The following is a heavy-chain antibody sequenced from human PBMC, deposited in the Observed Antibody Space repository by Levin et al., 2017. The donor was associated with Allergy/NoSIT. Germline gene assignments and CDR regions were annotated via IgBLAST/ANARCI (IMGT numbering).Heavy chain of an antibody. J-gene: IGHJ1*01. Sequence: GESLKISCAASGFTFSSYAMHWVRQAPGKGLEWVAVISYDGSNKYYADSVKGRFTISRDNSKNTLYLQMNSLRAEDTAVYYCARGSYCGGDCSAGRVGYFQHWGQGTLVTVSS. CDR3: ARGSYCGGDCSAGRVGYFQH. D-gene: IGHD2-21*02. CDR2: ISYDGSNK. CDR1: GFTFSSYA. V-gene: IGHV3-30-3*01.